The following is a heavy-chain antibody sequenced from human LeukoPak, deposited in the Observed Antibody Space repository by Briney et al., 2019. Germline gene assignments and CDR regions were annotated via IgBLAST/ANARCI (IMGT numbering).Heavy chain of an antibody. CDR1: GFTFSSYA. D-gene: IGHD5-12*01. V-gene: IGHV3-30*04. Sequence: GGSLGLSCAASGFTFSSYAMHWVRQAPGKGLEWVAVISYDGSNKYYADSVKGRFTISRDNSKNTLYLQMNSLRAEDTAVYYCARARGYSGYALGDYWGQGTLVTVSS. CDR2: ISYDGSNK. J-gene: IGHJ4*02. CDR3: ARARGYSGYALGDY.